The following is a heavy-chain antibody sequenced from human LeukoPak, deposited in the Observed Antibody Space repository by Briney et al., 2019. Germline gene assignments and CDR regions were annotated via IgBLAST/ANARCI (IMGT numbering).Heavy chain of an antibody. V-gene: IGHV3-21*01. Sequence: GGSLRLPCAASGFTFRSFSMAWVRQAPGKGLEWVSTISSGSTYIYYADSVKGRFTISRDDANNSLYLEMNSLRAEDTAVYYCARSASGYDYWGQGTLVTVSS. J-gene: IGHJ4*02. CDR2: ISSGSTYI. CDR1: GFTFRSFS. CDR3: ARSASGYDY. D-gene: IGHD5-12*01.